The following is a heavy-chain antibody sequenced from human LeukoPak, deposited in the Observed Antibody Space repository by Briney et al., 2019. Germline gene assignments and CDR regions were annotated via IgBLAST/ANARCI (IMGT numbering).Heavy chain of an antibody. CDR3: ARDGSFDF. CDR1: GYTFTDYY. J-gene: IGHJ4*02. Sequence: GASVKVSCKASGYTFTDYYIHWLRQAPGQGLEWMGWINTNIGGTNYGQKFRGRVTMTKDTSVSTAYLELSGLTSDDTAVYYCARDGSFDFWGQGTLVTVPS. CDR2: INTNIGGT. D-gene: IGHD5-12*01. V-gene: IGHV1-2*02.